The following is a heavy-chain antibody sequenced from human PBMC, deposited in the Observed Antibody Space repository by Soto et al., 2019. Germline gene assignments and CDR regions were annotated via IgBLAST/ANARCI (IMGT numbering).Heavy chain of an antibody. CDR3: VTGYGRNRLDS. CDR1: GRSISSYY. J-gene: IGHJ5*01. Sequence: SETLSLTCTVSGRSISSYYWSWIRQPPGKGLEWIGYIYYSGSTTYSPSLRSRVSISVDTSKNQFSLKLNSVTAADTVVYYCVTGYGRNRLDSWGQETLVTVSS. CDR2: IYYSGST. D-gene: IGHD4-17*01. V-gene: IGHV4-59*01.